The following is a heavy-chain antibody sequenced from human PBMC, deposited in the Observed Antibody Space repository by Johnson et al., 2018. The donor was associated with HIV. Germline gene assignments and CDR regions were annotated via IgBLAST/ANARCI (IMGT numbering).Heavy chain of an antibody. J-gene: IGHJ3*01. D-gene: IGHD3/OR15-3a*01. Sequence: VQLVESGGGLVQPGGSLRLSCAVSGFTFSSYAMSWVRQAPGKGLEWVSAISGSGGSRYYADSVKGRFTISRDNSKNTLYLQMNSLRAEDTAVYYCAMDIAPLSGRDAFDRWGQGTMVTVSS. CDR1: GFTFSSYA. CDR2: ISGSGGSR. CDR3: AMDIAPLSGRDAFDR. V-gene: IGHV3-23*04.